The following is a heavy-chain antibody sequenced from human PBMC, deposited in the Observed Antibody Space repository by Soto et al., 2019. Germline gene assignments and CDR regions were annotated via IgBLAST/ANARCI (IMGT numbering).Heavy chain of an antibody. D-gene: IGHD5-18*01. Sequence: GGSLRVSCAASGFPFSSYARNLVRPAPGKGLVWVSRINSDGSSTSYADSVKGRFTISRDNAKNTLYLQMNSLRAEDTAVYYCVRRGLKDTANYYYYGMDVRGQGTTVTVSS. V-gene: IGHV3-74*01. CDR1: GFPFSSYA. CDR3: VRRGLKDTANYYYYGMDV. J-gene: IGHJ6*02. CDR2: INSDGSST.